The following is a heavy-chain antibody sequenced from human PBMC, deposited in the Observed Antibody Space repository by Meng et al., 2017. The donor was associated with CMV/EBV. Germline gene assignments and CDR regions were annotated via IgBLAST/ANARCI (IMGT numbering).Heavy chain of an antibody. CDR2: TYYRSKWYN. Sequence: NSAAWNWIRQSPSRGLEWLGRTYYRSKWYNDYAVSVKSRITIPDTSKNQFSLQLNSVTPEDTAVYYCARDEYSSSWGTVLDYYGMDVWGQGTTVTVSS. CDR3: ARDEYSSSWGTVLDYYGMDV. V-gene: IGHV6-1*01. D-gene: IGHD6-13*01. J-gene: IGHJ6*02. CDR1: NSAA.